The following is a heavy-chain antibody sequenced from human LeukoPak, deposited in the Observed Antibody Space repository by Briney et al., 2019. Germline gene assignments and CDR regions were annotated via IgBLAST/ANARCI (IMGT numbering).Heavy chain of an antibody. J-gene: IGHJ4*02. CDR1: GYTFTSYG. CDR3: ARDVLFEWGTTVVPGDY. Sequence: GASVKVSCKASGYTFTSYGISWVRQAPGQGLEWMGWISAYNGNTNYPQKLQGRVTMTTDTSTSTAYMELRSLRSDDTAVYYCARDVLFEWGTTVVPGDYWGQGTLVTVSS. CDR2: ISAYNGNT. D-gene: IGHD4-23*01. V-gene: IGHV1-18*01.